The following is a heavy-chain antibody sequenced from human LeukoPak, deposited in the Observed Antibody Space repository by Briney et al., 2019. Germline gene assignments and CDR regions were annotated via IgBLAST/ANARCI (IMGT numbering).Heavy chain of an antibody. Sequence: ASVKVSCKASGFTFTSYAMHWVRQAPGQRLEWMGWINAGNGNTKYSQKFQGRVTITADESTSTAYMELSSLRSEDTAVYYCATGGLRYFDSLENWGQGTLVTVSS. CDR2: INAGNGNT. V-gene: IGHV1-3*01. CDR1: GFTFTSYA. J-gene: IGHJ4*02. CDR3: ATGGLRYFDSLEN. D-gene: IGHD3-9*01.